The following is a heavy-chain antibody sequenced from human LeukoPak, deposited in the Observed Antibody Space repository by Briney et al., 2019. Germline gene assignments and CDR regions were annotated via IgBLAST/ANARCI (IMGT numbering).Heavy chain of an antibody. CDR1: GYTFTSYG. D-gene: IGHD3-22*01. V-gene: IGHV1-18*01. CDR2: ISAYNGNT. Sequence: ASVKVSCKASGYTFTSYGISWVRQAPGQGLEWMGWISAYNGNTNYAQKPQGRVTMTTDTSTSTAYMELRSLRSDDTAVYYCARDPPTYYYDSSGRTFDYWGQGTLVTVSS. J-gene: IGHJ4*02. CDR3: ARDPPTYYYDSSGRTFDY.